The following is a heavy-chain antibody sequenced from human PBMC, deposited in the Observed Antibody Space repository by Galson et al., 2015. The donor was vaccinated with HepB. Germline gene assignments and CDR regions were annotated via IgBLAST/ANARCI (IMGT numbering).Heavy chain of an antibody. V-gene: IGHV3-23*01. CDR2: ISSGSHHT. J-gene: IGHJ4*02. Sequence: SLRLSCAASGFMFSDYGMAWVRQAPAGKGLEWVSSISSGSHHTFYADSVRGRFTVSRENSRNTLYLHMDTVRAEDTAIYHCATILHTGIWYFQYWGRGILVTVSS. D-gene: IGHD6-13*01. CDR3: ATILHTGIWYFQY. CDR1: GFMFSDYG.